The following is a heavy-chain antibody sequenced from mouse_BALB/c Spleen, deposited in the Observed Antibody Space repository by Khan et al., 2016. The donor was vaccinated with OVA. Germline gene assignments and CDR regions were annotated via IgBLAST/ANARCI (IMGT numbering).Heavy chain of an antibody. J-gene: IGHJ3*01. D-gene: IGHD2-14*01. CDR3: VKYCAYHRNDGWFAF. CDR2: INPSNGYT. V-gene: IGHV1-4*01. CDR1: GYTFTSYT. Sequence: QVQLKQSGAELARPGASVKMSCKASGYTFTSYTIHWIKKRPGQGLEWIGYINPSNGYTNYNQKFNDKATLTTDKSSTTAYLQLSSLTSDDSAVYNCVKYCAYHRNDGWFAFWGQGTLVTVSA.